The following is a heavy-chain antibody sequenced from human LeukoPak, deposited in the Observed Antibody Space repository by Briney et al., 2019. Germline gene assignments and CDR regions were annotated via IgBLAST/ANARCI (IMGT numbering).Heavy chain of an antibody. CDR2: ISNHHGQT. J-gene: IGHJ4*02. Sequence: ASVKVSCKASGYTFANDGFSWVRQAPGQGLEWMGWISNHHGQTEYSQRFQGRVTLTTDASTSTTYMELRSLTPDDTALYYCARDIGISQFDYWGQGTLVTVSS. CDR3: ARDIGISQFDY. V-gene: IGHV1-18*01. D-gene: IGHD2-15*01. CDR1: GYTFANDG.